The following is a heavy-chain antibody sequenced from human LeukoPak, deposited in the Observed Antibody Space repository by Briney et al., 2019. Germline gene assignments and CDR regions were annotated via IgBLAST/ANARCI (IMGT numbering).Heavy chain of an antibody. J-gene: IGHJ3*02. CDR1: GFTFSSYG. CDR2: IRYDGSNK. CDR3: VRGLPSSSNWYMDSFDI. D-gene: IGHD6-13*01. Sequence: GGSLRLSCAASGFTFSSYGMHWVRQAPGKGLEWVAFIRYDGSNKYYADSVKGRFTISRDNSKNTVDLQMKSVRVEDTAMYYCVRGLPSSSNWYMDSFDIWGQGTVVTVSS. V-gene: IGHV3-30*02.